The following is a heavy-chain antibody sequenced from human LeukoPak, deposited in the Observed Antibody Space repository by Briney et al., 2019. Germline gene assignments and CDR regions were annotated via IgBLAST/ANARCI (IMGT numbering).Heavy chain of an antibody. J-gene: IGHJ4*02. V-gene: IGHV3-7*01. CDR3: ARETPRRGETRDGYR. Sequence: GGSLRLSCAASGFTFSSYYMSWVRQAPGKGLEWVANIKHDGSEQFYVDSVKGRFTISRDNAKNSLYLQMNSLRAEDTAVYYCARETPRRGETRDGYRWGQGTLVTVSS. CDR2: IKHDGSEQ. D-gene: IGHD5-24*01. CDR1: GFTFSSYY.